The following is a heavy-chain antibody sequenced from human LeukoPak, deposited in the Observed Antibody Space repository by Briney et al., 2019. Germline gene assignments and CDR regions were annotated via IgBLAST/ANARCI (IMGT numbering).Heavy chain of an antibody. Sequence: ASVKVSCKASGYTFTSYDINWVRQATGQGLEWMGWMNPNSGNTGYAQKFQGRVTLTRDTSTSTVYMELSSLGSEDTAVYYCARSPYTYGSLFYLDYWGQGTLVTVSS. V-gene: IGHV1-8*01. CDR3: ARSPYTYGSLFYLDY. D-gene: IGHD5-18*01. J-gene: IGHJ4*02. CDR2: MNPNSGNT. CDR1: GYTFTSYD.